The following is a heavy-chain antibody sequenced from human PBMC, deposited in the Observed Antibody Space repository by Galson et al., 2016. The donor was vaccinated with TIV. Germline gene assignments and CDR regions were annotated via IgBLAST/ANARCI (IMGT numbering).Heavy chain of an antibody. J-gene: IGHJ6*02. CDR2: ISDSGKT. Sequence: LSCAASGLSVSINYMTWVRQAPGKGLEWVSLISDSGKTYYPDSVKGRFTISRDNSKNTLYLQMNSLRVEDTGVYYCARDRVVDATYYYYYYGMDVWGQGTAVTVSS. D-gene: IGHD2-15*01. CDR3: ARDRVVDATYYYYYYGMDV. V-gene: IGHV3-66*03. CDR1: GLSVSINY.